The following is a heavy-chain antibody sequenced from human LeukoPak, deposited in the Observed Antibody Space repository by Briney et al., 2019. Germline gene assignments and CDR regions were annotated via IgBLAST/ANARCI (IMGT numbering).Heavy chain of an antibody. V-gene: IGHV1-69*01. J-gene: IGHJ4*02. D-gene: IGHD4-17*01. CDR2: IIPIFGTA. CDR3: ARVCSDYGGYDY. Sequence: GASVKVSCKASGGTFSSYAISWVRQAPGQGLEWMGGIIPIFGTANYAQKFQGRVTITADESTSTAYMELSSLRSEDTAVYYCARVCSDYGGYDYWGQGTLVTVSS. CDR1: GGTFSSYA.